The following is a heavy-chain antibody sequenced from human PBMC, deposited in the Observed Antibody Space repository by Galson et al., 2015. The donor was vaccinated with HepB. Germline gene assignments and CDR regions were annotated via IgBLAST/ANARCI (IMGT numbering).Heavy chain of an antibody. CDR3: ARASSSHPNWFDP. Sequence: SLRLSCAASGFTFSSYWMHWVRQAPGKGLVWVSRINTDGSTTNYADSVKGRFTISRDNAKNTLYLQMNSLRAEDTAVYYCARASSSHPNWFDPWGQGILVTVSP. V-gene: IGHV3-74*01. J-gene: IGHJ5*02. D-gene: IGHD6-19*01. CDR1: GFTFSSYW. CDR2: INTDGSTT.